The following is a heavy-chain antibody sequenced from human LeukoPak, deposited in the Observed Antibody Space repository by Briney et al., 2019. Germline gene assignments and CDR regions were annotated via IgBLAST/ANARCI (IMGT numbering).Heavy chain of an antibody. V-gene: IGHV1-2*02. CDR3: AREHSSSSGKVFDY. Sequence: ASVKVSCKASGYTFPGYYMHWVRQAPGQGLDGMGWINPNSGGTNYAQKFQGRVTMTRDTSISTAYMELSRLRSDDTAVYYCAREHSSSSGKVFDYWGQGTLVTVSS. D-gene: IGHD6-6*01. J-gene: IGHJ4*02. CDR1: GYTFPGYY. CDR2: INPNSGGT.